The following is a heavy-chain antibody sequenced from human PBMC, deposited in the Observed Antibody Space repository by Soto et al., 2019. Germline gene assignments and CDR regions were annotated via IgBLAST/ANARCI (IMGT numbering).Heavy chain of an antibody. Sequence: EVQLLESGGGLVQPGGSLRLSCAASGFTFSTYAMNWVRQAPGNGLEWVSAISGSGGSIHYADSVKGRFTISRDNSKNTLYPQMNSLKDEDTAEDHCVKGYWKGDVWGQGTTVTVSS. V-gene: IGHV3-23*01. CDR3: VKGYWKGDV. D-gene: IGHD1-1*01. CDR1: GFTFSTYA. J-gene: IGHJ6*02. CDR2: ISGSGGSI.